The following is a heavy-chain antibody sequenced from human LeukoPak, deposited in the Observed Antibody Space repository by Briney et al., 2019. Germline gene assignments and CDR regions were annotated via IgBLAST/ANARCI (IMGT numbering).Heavy chain of an antibody. D-gene: IGHD5-18*01. J-gene: IGHJ3*02. V-gene: IGHV3-21*01. CDR2: ISSGSSYI. CDR1: GFTFSSYS. CDR3: ARDRGYSYGRPDAFDI. Sequence: GGSLRLSCAASGFTFSSYSMNWVRQAPGKGLEWVSSISSGSSYIYYADSVKGRFTISRDNAKNSLYLQMNSLRAEDTAVYYCARDRGYSYGRPDAFDIWGQGTMVTVSS.